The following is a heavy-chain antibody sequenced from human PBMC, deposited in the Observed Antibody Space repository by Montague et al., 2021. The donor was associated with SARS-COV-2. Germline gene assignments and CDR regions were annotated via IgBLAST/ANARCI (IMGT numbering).Heavy chain of an antibody. Sequence: SLRLSCAASGFTVSSNYMSWVRQAPGKGLEWVSIIYSGGTTYYADSVKGRFTISRDNSKNSLYLQMNSLRAEDTAVYYCARAFFLTGSNPGDPRYYYYYGMDVWGQGTTVTVSS. D-gene: IGHD3-9*01. CDR2: IYSGGTT. CDR1: GFTVSSNY. CDR3: ARAFFLTGSNPGDPRYYYYYGMDV. J-gene: IGHJ6*02. V-gene: IGHV3-53*01.